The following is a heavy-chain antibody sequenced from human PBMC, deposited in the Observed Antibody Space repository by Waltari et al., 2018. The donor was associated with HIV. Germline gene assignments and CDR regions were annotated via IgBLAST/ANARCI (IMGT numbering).Heavy chain of an antibody. CDR2: IRSDASST. Sequence: EVQLVESGGGLVQPGGSLRLSCAASGFTFSSYWMHWVRQAPGKGLVGVARIRSDASSTSYADSVKGRFTISRDNAKNTLYLQMNSLRAEDTAVYYCARIYSSGWYEYFDYWGQGTLVTVSS. CDR1: GFTFSSYW. J-gene: IGHJ4*02. V-gene: IGHV3-74*01. D-gene: IGHD6-19*01. CDR3: ARIYSSGWYEYFDY.